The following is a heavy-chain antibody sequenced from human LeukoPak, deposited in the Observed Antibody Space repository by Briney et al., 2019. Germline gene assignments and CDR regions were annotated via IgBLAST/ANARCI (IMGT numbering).Heavy chain of an antibody. D-gene: IGHD5-18*01. J-gene: IGHJ4*02. V-gene: IGHV3-30*18. Sequence: GGSLRLSCAASGFTFSSYGMHWVRQAPGKGLEWVAVISYDGSNKYYADSVKGRFTISRDNSKNTLYLQMNSLRAEDTAVYYCAKDNSRYFGYWGQGTLVTVSS. CDR2: ISYDGSNK. CDR3: AKDNSRYFGY. CDR1: GFTFSSYG.